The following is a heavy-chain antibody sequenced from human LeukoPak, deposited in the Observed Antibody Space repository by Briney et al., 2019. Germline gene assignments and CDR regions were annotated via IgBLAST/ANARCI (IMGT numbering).Heavy chain of an antibody. CDR2: TSSSSSTI. Sequence: GGSLRLFCAASGFTFSSYSMNWVRQAPGKGLEWVSYTSSSSSTIYYADSVKGRFTISRDNAKNSLYLQMNSLRAEDTAVYYCARDRRGSYHDAFDIWGQGTMVTVSS. V-gene: IGHV3-48*01. CDR3: ARDRRGSYHDAFDI. D-gene: IGHD1-26*01. J-gene: IGHJ3*02. CDR1: GFTFSSYS.